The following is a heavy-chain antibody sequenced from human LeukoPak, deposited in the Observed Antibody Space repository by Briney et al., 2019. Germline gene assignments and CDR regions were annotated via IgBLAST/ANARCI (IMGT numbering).Heavy chain of an antibody. J-gene: IGHJ4*02. V-gene: IGHV1-18*01. CDR2: ISGYNGKT. Sequence: ASVKVSCKASGYTFNSYGISWVRQAPGQGLEWMGWISGYNGKTNYAQKLQGRVTMTTDTSTSTAYMELRSLRSDDTAVYYCARDYRDVLLWFGELSKWGQGTLVTVSS. D-gene: IGHD3-10*01. CDR1: GYTFNSYG. CDR3: ARDYRDVLLWFGELSK.